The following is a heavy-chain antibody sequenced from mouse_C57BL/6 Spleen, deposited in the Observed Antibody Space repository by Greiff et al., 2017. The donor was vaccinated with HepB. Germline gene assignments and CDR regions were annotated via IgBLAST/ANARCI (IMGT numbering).Heavy chain of an antibody. V-gene: IGHV1-55*01. J-gene: IGHJ2*01. D-gene: IGHD2-2*01. Sequence: QVQLQQPGAELVKPGASVKMSCKASGYTFTSYWITWVKQRPGQGLEWIGDIYPGSGSTNYNEKFKSKATLTVDTSSSTAYMQLSSLTSEDSAVYYCARRQDGYDGYYFDYWGQGTTLTVSS. CDR1: GYTFTSYW. CDR3: ARRQDGYDGYYFDY. CDR2: IYPGSGST.